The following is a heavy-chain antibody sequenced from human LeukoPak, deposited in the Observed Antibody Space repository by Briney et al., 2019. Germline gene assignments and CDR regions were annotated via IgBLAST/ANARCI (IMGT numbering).Heavy chain of an antibody. D-gene: IGHD2-21*01. V-gene: IGHV3-23*01. J-gene: IGHJ5*01. Sequence: GGSLRLSCVASGFSFWNYAMSWVRQARGKGLQWVSQISGTGGATWYAGFARDRFTLSRDNSKKTVYLQMSGLRVEDTAMYYCVKDPRGTYGPNWFVSWGQGTLLIVSS. CDR2: ISGTGGAT. CDR1: GFSFWNYA. CDR3: VKDPRGTYGPNWFVS.